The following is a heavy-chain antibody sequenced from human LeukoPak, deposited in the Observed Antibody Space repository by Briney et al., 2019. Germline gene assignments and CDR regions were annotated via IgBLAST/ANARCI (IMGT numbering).Heavy chain of an antibody. CDR3: ASGYCSSTSCYSGHYGMDV. Sequence: SETLSLTCTVSGGSISSYYWSWIRQLPGKGLEWIGYIYYSGSTNYNPSLKSRVTISVDTSKNQFSLKLSSVTAADTAVYYCASGYCSSTSCYSGHYGMDVWGQGTTVTVSS. CDR2: IYYSGST. J-gene: IGHJ6*02. V-gene: IGHV4-59*12. D-gene: IGHD2-2*03. CDR1: GGSISSYY.